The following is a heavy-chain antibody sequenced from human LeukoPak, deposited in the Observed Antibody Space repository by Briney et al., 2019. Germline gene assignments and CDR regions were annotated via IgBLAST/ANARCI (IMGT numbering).Heavy chain of an antibody. D-gene: IGHD2/OR15-2a*01. Sequence: PGGSLRLSCAASGFAFSRYLMHWVRHAPGKGLVWVSRIQTDEKDTTYADSVKGRFTISRDNAKNTLYLQMVSLRVDEDTAVYYCARAAGNTYAMDVWGKGTTVTVSS. CDR3: ARAAGNTYAMDV. V-gene: IGHV3-74*03. J-gene: IGHJ6*03. CDR2: IQTDEKDT. CDR1: GFAFSRYL.